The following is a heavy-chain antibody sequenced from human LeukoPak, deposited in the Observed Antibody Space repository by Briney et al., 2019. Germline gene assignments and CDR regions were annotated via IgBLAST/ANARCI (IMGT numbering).Heavy chain of an antibody. CDR1: GGTFSSYA. Sequence: ASVKVSCKASGGTFSSYAISWVRQAPGQGLEWMGGIIPIFGTANYAQKFQGRVTITTDESTSTAYMELRSLRSEDTAVYYCARVEYSGSYYGAFDYWGQGTLVTVSS. V-gene: IGHV1-69*05. J-gene: IGHJ4*02. CDR2: IIPIFGTA. CDR3: ARVEYSGSYYGAFDY. D-gene: IGHD1-26*01.